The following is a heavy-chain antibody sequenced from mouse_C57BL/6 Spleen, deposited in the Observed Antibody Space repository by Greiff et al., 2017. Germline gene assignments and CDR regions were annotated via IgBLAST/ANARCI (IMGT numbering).Heavy chain of an antibody. V-gene: IGHV1-52*01. CDR1: GYTFTSYW. D-gene: IGHD3-2*02. Sequence: QVQLQQPGAELVRPGSSVKLSCKASGYTFTSYWMHWVKQRPIQGLEWIGNIDPSDSEPHYNQKFKDKATLTVDKSSSTAYMQLSSLTSEDSAVYYCAREGNSSGYGAMDYWGQGTSVTVSS. CDR3: AREGNSSGYGAMDY. CDR2: IDPSDSEP. J-gene: IGHJ4*01.